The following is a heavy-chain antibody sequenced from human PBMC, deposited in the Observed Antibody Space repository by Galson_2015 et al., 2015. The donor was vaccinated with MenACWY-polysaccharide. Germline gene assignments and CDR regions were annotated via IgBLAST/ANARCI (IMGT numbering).Heavy chain of an antibody. J-gene: IGHJ2*01. CDR1: GLTFSNAW. Sequence: SLRLSCAGSGLTFSNAWMNWVRQAPGKGLEWVGRIKSKPNGGTIDYAAPVKGRFIISRDDSKNMVYLQMSSLETDDTAVYYCATGWYFDFWGRGTLVTVSS. CDR3: ATGWYFDF. V-gene: IGHV3-15*07. CDR2: IKSKPNGGTI.